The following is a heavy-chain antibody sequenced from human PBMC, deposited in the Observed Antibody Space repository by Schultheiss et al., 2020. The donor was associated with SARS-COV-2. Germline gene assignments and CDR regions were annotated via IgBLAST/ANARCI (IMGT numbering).Heavy chain of an antibody. Sequence: GGSLRLSCAASGFTFSSYSMNWVRQAPGKGLEWVSSISSSSSYTNYADSVKGRFTISRDNAKNTLYLQMNSLRAEDTAVYYCARGFSSSSGLVYWGQGTLVTVSS. CDR2: ISSSSSYT. J-gene: IGHJ4*02. V-gene: IGHV3-21*01. CDR3: ARGFSSSSGLVY. CDR1: GFTFSSYS. D-gene: IGHD6-6*01.